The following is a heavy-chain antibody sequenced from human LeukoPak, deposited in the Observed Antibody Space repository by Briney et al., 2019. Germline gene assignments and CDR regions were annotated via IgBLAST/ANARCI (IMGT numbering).Heavy chain of an antibody. J-gene: IGHJ6*02. CDR3: ARDYDFWSGYPGWYYGMDV. D-gene: IGHD3-3*01. CDR1: GYTFTSYA. CDR2: INAGNGNT. Sequence: VASVKVSCKASGYTFTSYAMHWVRQAPGQRLEWMGWINAGNGNTKYSQKFQGRVTITRDTSASTAYMELSSLRSEDTAVYYCARDYDFWSGYPGWYYGMDVWGQGTTVTVSS. V-gene: IGHV1-3*01.